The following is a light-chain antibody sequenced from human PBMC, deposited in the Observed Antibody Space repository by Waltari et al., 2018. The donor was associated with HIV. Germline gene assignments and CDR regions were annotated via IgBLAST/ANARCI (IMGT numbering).Light chain of an antibody. J-gene: IGLJ2*01. CDR2: QES. Sequence: SYEVTQPPSVSVSPGQTASITCSGDKLGDKYACWYQQRPGQSPVLVIYQESKRPSAIPERFSGSNSGNTATLTISGTQAMDEADYYCQAWDSSTVVFGGGTKLTVL. CDR1: KLGDKY. CDR3: QAWDSSTVV. V-gene: IGLV3-1*01.